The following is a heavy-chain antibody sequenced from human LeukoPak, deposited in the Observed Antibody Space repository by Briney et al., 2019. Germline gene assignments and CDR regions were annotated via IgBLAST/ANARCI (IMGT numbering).Heavy chain of an antibody. Sequence: GGSLRLSCAASGFTFSSYSMNWVRQAPGKGLEWVSSISSSSSYIYYADSVKGRFTISRDNAKNSLYLQMNSLRAKDTAVYYCAREAYDILTGTTRPNWFDPWGQGTLVTVSS. CDR1: GFTFSSYS. CDR3: AREAYDILTGTTRPNWFDP. D-gene: IGHD3-9*01. CDR2: ISSSSSYI. J-gene: IGHJ5*02. V-gene: IGHV3-21*01.